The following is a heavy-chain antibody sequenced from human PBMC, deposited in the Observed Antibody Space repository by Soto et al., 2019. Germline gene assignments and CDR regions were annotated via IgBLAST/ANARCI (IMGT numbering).Heavy chain of an antibody. Sequence: GGSLRLSCAASGFSFSSYAMTWVRQAPGKGLEWVSAISATGGRTYYADSVKGRFTISRDNSKNTLYLQMNGLRVEDTAVYYCAKDRLAGNFDYWGQGTQVTVSS. J-gene: IGHJ4*02. CDR2: ISATGGRT. V-gene: IGHV3-23*01. CDR3: AKDRLAGNFDY. CDR1: GFSFSSYA.